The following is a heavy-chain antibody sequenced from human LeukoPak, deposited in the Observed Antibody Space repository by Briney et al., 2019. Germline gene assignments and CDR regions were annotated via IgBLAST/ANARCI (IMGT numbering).Heavy chain of an antibody. J-gene: IGHJ4*02. CDR2: INPNSGGT. CDR1: GYTFTGYY. D-gene: IGHD1-26*01. V-gene: IGHV1-2*02. Sequence: ASVKVSCKASGYTFTGYYMHWVRQAPGQGLEWMGWINPNSGGTNYAQKFQGRVTMTRDTSISTAYMELSRLRSDDTAVYYCARVSSYYALPVDYWGQGTLVTVSS. CDR3: ARVSSYYALPVDY.